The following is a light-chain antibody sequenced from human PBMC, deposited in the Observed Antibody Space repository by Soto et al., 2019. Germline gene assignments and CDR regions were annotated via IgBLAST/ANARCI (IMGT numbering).Light chain of an antibody. Sequence: AIQLTQSPSSLSASVGDRVTITCRASQGISSALAWYQQKPGKAPKLLIYDASSLESGLPSRFSGSGSGTDFTLTISSLPPEDFATYYCQQCNSYMLTFGGGTKVEIK. V-gene: IGKV1-13*02. J-gene: IGKJ4*01. CDR1: QGISSA. CDR2: DAS. CDR3: QQCNSYMLT.